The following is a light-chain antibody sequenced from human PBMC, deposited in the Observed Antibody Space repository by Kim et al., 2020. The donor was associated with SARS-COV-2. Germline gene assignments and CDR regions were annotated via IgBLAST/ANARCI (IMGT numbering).Light chain of an antibody. Sequence: VYPGDRATLACRARQSVSSYLAWYQQKPGQAPRLLIYDASNRATGIPARFSGSGSGTDFTLTISSLEPEDFAVYYCQHRRDWPLTFGGGTKVDIK. CDR3: QHRRDWPLT. CDR1: QSVSSY. CDR2: DAS. V-gene: IGKV3-11*01. J-gene: IGKJ4*01.